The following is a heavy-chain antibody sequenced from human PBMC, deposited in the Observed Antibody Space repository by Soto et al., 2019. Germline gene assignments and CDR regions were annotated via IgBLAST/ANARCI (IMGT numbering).Heavy chain of an antibody. CDR1: GGSISSYY. D-gene: IGHD5-18*01. J-gene: IGHJ6*03. Sequence: SETLSLTCTVSGGSISSYYWSWIRQPPGKGLEWIGYIYYSGSTNYNPSLKSRVTISVDTSKNQFSLKLSSVTAADTAVYYCARDRPLAGGYSYGLEYYYMDVWAKGTTLTVSS. CDR3: ARDRPLAGGYSYGLEYYYMDV. CDR2: IYYSGST. V-gene: IGHV4-59*01.